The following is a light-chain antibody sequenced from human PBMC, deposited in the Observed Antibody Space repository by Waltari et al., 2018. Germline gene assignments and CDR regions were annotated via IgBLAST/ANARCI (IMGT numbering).Light chain of an antibody. Sequence: DIVMTQSPDSLAVSVGARATINCKSSQSVLYSSNNENYLAWYQQKPGQPPKLLIIWASTRESGVPDRFSGSGSGTDFTLTISSLQAEDVAVYYCQQYYNTPLTFGQGTKVEIK. CDR1: QSVLYSSNNENY. CDR3: QQYYNTPLT. CDR2: WAS. V-gene: IGKV4-1*01. J-gene: IGKJ1*01.